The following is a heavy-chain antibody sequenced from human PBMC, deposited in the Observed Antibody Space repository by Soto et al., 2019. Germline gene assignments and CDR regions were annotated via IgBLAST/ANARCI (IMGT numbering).Heavy chain of an antibody. CDR2: IDTSKGNT. CDR3: ATRSPAFDY. Sequence: GASVKVSCKTSGYTFTNFGISWVRQAPGQGLEWMGWIDTSKGNTNYAEKFQGRVTMTADTSTRTGYMELRSLRPDDTAVYYCATRSPAFDYWGQGTLVTVSS. J-gene: IGHJ4*02. V-gene: IGHV1-18*01. CDR1: GYTFTNFG.